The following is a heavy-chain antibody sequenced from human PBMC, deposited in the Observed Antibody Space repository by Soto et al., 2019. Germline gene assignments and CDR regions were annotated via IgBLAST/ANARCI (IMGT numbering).Heavy chain of an antibody. D-gene: IGHD3-9*01. Sequence: QVQLVESGGGLVKPGGSLRLSCAASGFTFSDYYRSWLRQAPAKGLEWVSYISSSSSYTNYADSVKGRFTISRDNAKNSLYLQMNSLRAEDTAVYYCARPSSFFDSYYFAYWGQGTLVTVSS. J-gene: IGHJ4*02. CDR1: GFTFSDYY. CDR3: ARPSSFFDSYYFAY. V-gene: IGHV3-11*05. CDR2: ISSSSSYT.